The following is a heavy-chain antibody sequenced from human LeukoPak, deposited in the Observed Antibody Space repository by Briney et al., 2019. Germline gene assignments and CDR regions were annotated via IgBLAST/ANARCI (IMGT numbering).Heavy chain of an antibody. Sequence: SETLSLTCAVYGGSFSGYYWSWIRQPPGKGLEWIGEINHSGSTNYNPSLKSRVTISVDTSKNQFSLKLSSVTAADTAVYYCARGGRRAYTISTISYVFDPWGQGTLVTVSS. D-gene: IGHD1-1*01. CDR3: ARGGRRAYTISTISYVFDP. CDR2: INHSGST. CDR1: GGSFSGYY. V-gene: IGHV4-34*01. J-gene: IGHJ5*02.